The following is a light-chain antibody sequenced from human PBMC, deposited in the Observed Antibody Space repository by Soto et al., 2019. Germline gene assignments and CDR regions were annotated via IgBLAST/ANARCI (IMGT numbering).Light chain of an antibody. CDR3: QKYNSAPRIFT. CDR1: QGISNY. J-gene: IGKJ3*01. V-gene: IGKV1-27*01. CDR2: PAS. Sequence: DIQMTQSPSSLSASVGDRVTITCRASQGISNYLAWYQQKPGKVPKLLIYPASTLQSGVPSRFSGSGSGTDFTITISGLQPEDVATYYCQKYNSAPRIFTFGPGTKVDIK.